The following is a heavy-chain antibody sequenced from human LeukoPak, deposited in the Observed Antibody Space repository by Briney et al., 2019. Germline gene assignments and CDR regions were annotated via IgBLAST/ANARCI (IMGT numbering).Heavy chain of an antibody. D-gene: IGHD6-19*01. Sequence: GGSLRLSCAASGFTVSSNYMSWVRQAPGKGLGWVSVIYSGGSTYYADSVKGRFTISRDKSKNTLYLQMNSLRAEDTAVYYCARGGSGTPFDPWGQGTLVTVSS. J-gene: IGHJ5*02. CDR3: ARGGSGTPFDP. V-gene: IGHV3-66*02. CDR1: GFTVSSNY. CDR2: IYSGGST.